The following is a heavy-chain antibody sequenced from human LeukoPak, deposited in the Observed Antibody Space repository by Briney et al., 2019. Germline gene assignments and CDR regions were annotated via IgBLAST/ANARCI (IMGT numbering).Heavy chain of an antibody. V-gene: IGHV3-30*04. D-gene: IGHD5-18*01. CDR1: GFSFSSYA. Sequence: GGSLRLSCAASGFSFSSYAMHWVRQAPGKGLEWVAVISYDGSNKYYADSVKGRFTISRDNAKNSLYLQMNSLRAEDTAVYYCARVLRYSYDTWGQGTLVTVSS. J-gene: IGHJ4*02. CDR3: ARVLRYSYDT. CDR2: ISYDGSNK.